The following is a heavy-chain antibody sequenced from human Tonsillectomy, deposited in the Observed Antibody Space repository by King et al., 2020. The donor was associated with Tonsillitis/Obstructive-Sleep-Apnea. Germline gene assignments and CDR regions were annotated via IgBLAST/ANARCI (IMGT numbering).Heavy chain of an antibody. CDR1: GGTFSSYA. CDR3: ARADYDFWSGYYYYYYYYMDV. D-gene: IGHD3-3*01. Sequence: QLVQSGAEVKKPGSSVKVSCKASGGTFSSYAISWVRQAPGQGFYGMGGIIPIFGTANYAQKFQGRGTSTADESTGTAYMELSSLRSEDTAVYYCARADYDFWSGYYYYYYYYMDVWGKGTTVTVSS. V-gene: IGHV1-69*12. J-gene: IGHJ6*03. CDR2: IIPIFGTA.